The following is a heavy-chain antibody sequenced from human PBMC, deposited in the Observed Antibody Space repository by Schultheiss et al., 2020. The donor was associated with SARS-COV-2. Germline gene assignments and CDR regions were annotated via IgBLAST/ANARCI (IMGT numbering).Heavy chain of an antibody. V-gene: IGHV4-34*01. CDR1: GGSFSGYY. D-gene: IGHD1-1*01. CDR3: ARDQTGTTGGYYYCYYMDV. Sequence: SETLSLTCAVYGGSFSGYYWSWIRQPPGKGLEWIGSIYYSGSTYYNPSLKSRVTISVDTSKNQFSLKLSSVTAADTAVYYCARDQTGTTGGYYYCYYMDVWGKGTTVTVSS. J-gene: IGHJ6*03. CDR2: IYYSGST.